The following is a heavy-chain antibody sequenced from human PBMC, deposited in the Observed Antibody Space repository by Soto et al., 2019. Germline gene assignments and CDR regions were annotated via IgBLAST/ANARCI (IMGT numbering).Heavy chain of an antibody. D-gene: IGHD4-17*01. CDR1: GGSFSGYY. CDR2: INHSGST. CDR3: ARYYGDYFDAFDI. Sequence: SETLSLTCAVYGGSFSGYYWSWIRQPPGKGLEWIGEINHSGSTNYNPSLKSRVTISVDTSKNQFSLKLSSVTAADTAVYYCARYYGDYFDAFDIWGQGTIVTVSS. J-gene: IGHJ3*02. V-gene: IGHV4-34*01.